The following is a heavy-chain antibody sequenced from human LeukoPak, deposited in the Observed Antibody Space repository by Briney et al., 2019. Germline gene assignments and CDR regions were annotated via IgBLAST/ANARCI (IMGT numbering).Heavy chain of an antibody. CDR3: ARAFSDVGDAFDM. J-gene: IGHJ3*02. CDR1: GFTFSSHW. Sequence: GGSLRLSCVASGFTFSSHWMHWVPQAPGKGLQWVSRINQDASVRDYAGCARGRFTISRDNAKNMLYLQMDSLRAEDTAVYYCARAFSDVGDAFDMWGQGTMVTASS. CDR2: INQDASVR. V-gene: IGHV3-74*01.